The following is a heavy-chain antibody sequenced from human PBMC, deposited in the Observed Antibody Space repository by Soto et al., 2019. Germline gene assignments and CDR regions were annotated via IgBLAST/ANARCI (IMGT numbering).Heavy chain of an antibody. CDR1: GFTFSSYA. J-gene: IGHJ5*02. V-gene: IGHV3-23*01. CDR3: AQENDILTGYYNNLFVR. D-gene: IGHD3-9*01. Sequence: EVQLLESGGGLVQPGGSLRLSCAASGFTFSSYAMSWVRQAPGKGLEWVSAISGSGGSTYYADSVKGRFTISRDNSKNALYLQMMRLRAEDTAVYYCAQENDILTGYYNNLFVRWGQGTLVTVSS. CDR2: ISGSGGST.